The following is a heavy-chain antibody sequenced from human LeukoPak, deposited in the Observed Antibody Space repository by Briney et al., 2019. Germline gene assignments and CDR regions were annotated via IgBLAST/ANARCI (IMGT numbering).Heavy chain of an antibody. CDR1: GGTFSSYA. D-gene: IGHD3-10*01. Sequence: ASVKVSCKASGGTFSSYAISWVRQASGQGLEWMGGIIPIFGTANYAQKFQGRATITADESTSTAYMELSSLRSEDTAVYYCARDHDHYYYGSGSYYYYWGQGTLVTVSS. CDR2: IIPIFGTA. V-gene: IGHV1-69*13. CDR3: ARDHDHYYYGSGSYYYY. J-gene: IGHJ4*02.